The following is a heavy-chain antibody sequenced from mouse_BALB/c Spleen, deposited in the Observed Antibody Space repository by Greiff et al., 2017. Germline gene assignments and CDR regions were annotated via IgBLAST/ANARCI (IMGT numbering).Heavy chain of an antibody. CDR3: ARSEHYYAMDY. CDR1: GYTFSSYW. V-gene: IGHV1-9*01. Sequence: LMKPGASVKISCKATGYTFSSYWIEWVKQRPGHGLEWIGEILPGSGSTNYNEKFKGKATFTADTSSNTAYMQLSSLTSEDSAVYYCARSEHYYAMDYWGQGTSDTVSS. CDR2: ILPGSGST. J-gene: IGHJ4*01.